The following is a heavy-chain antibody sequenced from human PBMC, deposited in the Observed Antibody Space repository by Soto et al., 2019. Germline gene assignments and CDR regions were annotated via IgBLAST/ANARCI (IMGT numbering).Heavy chain of an antibody. Sequence: GGSLRLSCAASGFTFSSYWMHWVRQAPGKGLVWVSRINSDGSSTSYADSVKGRFTISRDNAKNTLYLQMNSLRAEDTAVYYCARRYGDYGYYYYYMDVWGKGTTVTVSS. D-gene: IGHD4-17*01. CDR3: ARRYGDYGYYYYYMDV. CDR2: INSDGSST. J-gene: IGHJ6*03. CDR1: GFTFSSYW. V-gene: IGHV3-74*01.